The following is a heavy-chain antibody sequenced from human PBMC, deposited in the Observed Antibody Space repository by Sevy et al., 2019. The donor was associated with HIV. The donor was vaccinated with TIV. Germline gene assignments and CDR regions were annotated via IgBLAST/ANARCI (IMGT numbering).Heavy chain of an antibody. V-gene: IGHV3-23*01. D-gene: IGHD3-16*01. CDR2: FSGTDGSGTDGTT. Sequence: GGSLRLSCAASGFKFDNYDFSWVRQAPGKGLEWVSGFSGTDGSGTDGTTYYTDSVKGRFIISRDNSKNTLYLEMNSLRVDDTAVYYCAKAARYSSVSYSTGEPFDYWGQGTLVTVSS. CDR1: GFKFDNYD. CDR3: AKAARYSSVSYSTGEPFDY. J-gene: IGHJ4*02.